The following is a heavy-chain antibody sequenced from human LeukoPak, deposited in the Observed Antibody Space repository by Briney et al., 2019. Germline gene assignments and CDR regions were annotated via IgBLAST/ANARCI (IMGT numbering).Heavy chain of an antibody. CDR3: AKDMSSSTSCSRRAFDI. Sequence: GGSLRLSCAASGFTFSSFAMHWVRQAPGKGLEWVAVISYVGSNKYYADSVKGRFTISRDNSENTLYLQMNSLRAEDTAVFYCAKDMSSSTSCSRRAFDIWGQGTMVTVSS. J-gene: IGHJ3*02. CDR2: ISYVGSNK. CDR1: GFTFSSFA. D-gene: IGHD2-2*01. V-gene: IGHV3-30-3*01.